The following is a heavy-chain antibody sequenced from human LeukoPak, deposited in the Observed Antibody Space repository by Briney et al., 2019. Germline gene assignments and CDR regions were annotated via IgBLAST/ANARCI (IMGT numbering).Heavy chain of an antibody. D-gene: IGHD1-7*01. CDR3: ARQSDYNWNYGSYFDY. CDR1: GGSISSSSYY. CDR2: IYYSGST. Sequence: PSETLSLTCTVSGGSISSSSYYWAWLRQPPGKGLEWIGSIYYSGSTYYNPSLKSRVTISVDTSKNQFSLKLSSVTAADTAVYYCARQSDYNWNYGSYFDYWGQGTLVTVSS. J-gene: IGHJ4*02. V-gene: IGHV4-39*01.